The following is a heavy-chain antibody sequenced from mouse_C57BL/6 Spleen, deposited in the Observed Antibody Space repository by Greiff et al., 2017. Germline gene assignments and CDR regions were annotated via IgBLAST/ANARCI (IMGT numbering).Heavy chain of an antibody. CDR1: GFTFSDYY. Sequence: EVQVVESEGGLVQPGSSMKLSCTASGFTFSDYYMAWVRQVPEKGLEWVANINYDGSSTYYLDSLKSRFIISRDNAKNILYLQMSSLKSEDTATYYCAREDYGSDWYFDVWGTGTTVTVSS. CDR3: AREDYGSDWYFDV. V-gene: IGHV5-16*01. D-gene: IGHD1-1*01. J-gene: IGHJ1*03. CDR2: INYDGSST.